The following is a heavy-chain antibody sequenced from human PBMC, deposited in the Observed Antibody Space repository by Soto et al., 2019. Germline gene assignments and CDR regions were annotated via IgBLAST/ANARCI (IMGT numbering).Heavy chain of an antibody. Sequence: QVQLQESGPGLVKPSQTLSLTCTVSAGSTNSGGYYWSWVRQHPGQGLEWIGHIYWSGSTSFNPSLTRRVAILLAPPKIQFSLQLSSVAAADTAVYYCARASCSGGSCSSEAWGLDSWGQGTLVTVSS. CDR2: IYWSGST. D-gene: IGHD2-15*01. V-gene: IGHV4-31*03. J-gene: IGHJ4*02. CDR1: AGSTNSGGYY. CDR3: ARASCSGGSCSSEAWGLDS.